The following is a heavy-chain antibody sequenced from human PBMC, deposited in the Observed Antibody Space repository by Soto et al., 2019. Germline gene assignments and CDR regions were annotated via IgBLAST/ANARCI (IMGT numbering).Heavy chain of an antibody. J-gene: IGHJ6*02. D-gene: IGHD2-2*01. V-gene: IGHV1-69*01. Sequence: QVQLVHSGAEVKKPGSSVKVSCKASGGTFSSYAISWVRQAPGQGLEWMGGIIPIPGTANYAQKFQGRVTNTADESTSTAYMELSSLRSDDTAVCYCARSQGSSTSLEIYYYYYYGMDVWGQGTTVTVSS. CDR3: ARSQGSSTSLEIYYYYYYGMDV. CDR2: IIPIPGTA. CDR1: GGTFSSYA.